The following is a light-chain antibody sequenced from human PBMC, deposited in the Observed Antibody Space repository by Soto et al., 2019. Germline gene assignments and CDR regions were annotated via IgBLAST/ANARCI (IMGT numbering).Light chain of an antibody. CDR3: QVWDSSTYHRA. Sequence: YELTQPPSVSVDPAQTARISCGGNNIGGKSVHWYQQKPGQAPVLVVYEDNDRPSGIPERFSGSNSGNTATLTISRVEAGDEADYYCQVWDSSTYHRAFGTGTEVTVL. CDR2: EDN. V-gene: IGLV3-21*02. J-gene: IGLJ1*01. CDR1: NIGGKS.